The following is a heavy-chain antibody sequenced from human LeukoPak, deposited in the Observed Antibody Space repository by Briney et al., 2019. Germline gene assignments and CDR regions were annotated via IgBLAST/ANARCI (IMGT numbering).Heavy chain of an antibody. CDR3: ARGSPPRRNYDSRGYYSYYFDY. D-gene: IGHD3-22*01. V-gene: IGHV1-18*01. CDR1: GYTFTSYG. CDR2: IRAYNGNT. Sequence: ASVKVSCKASGYTFTSYGISWVRQAPGQGLEWMRWIRAYNGNTHYAQKLQGRVTMTTDTSTSTVYMELRSLRSDDTAVYYCARGSPPRRNYDSRGYYSYYFDYWGQGTLVTVSS. J-gene: IGHJ4*02.